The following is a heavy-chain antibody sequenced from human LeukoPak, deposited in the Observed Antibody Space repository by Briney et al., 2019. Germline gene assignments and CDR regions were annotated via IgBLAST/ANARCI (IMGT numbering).Heavy chain of an antibody. CDR1: GNSISSGDNY. D-gene: IGHD6-19*01. J-gene: IGHJ4*02. Sequence: PSQTLSLTCTVSGNSISSGDNYWSWIRQPAGKGLEWIGRIYTSGSTNYNPSLKSRDTISVDTSKNQFSLRLSSVTAADTAVYYCARDHGSGWTWAYDYWGQGTLVTVSS. CDR3: ARDHGSGWTWAYDY. V-gene: IGHV4-61*02. CDR2: IYTSGST.